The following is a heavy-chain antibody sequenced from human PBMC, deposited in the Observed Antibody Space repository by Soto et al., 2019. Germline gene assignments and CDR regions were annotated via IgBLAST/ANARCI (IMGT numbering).Heavy chain of an antibody. D-gene: IGHD3-3*01. CDR1: GFTFSSYS. CDR2: ISSSSSTI. CDR3: ARASVLRFLEWLLPDY. Sequence: GGSLRLSCAASGFTFSSYSMNWVRQAPGKGLEWVSYISSSSSTIYYADSVKGRFTISRDNAKNSLYLQMNSQRAEDTAVYYCARASVLRFLEWLLPDYWGQGTLVTVSS. V-gene: IGHV3-48*01. J-gene: IGHJ4*02.